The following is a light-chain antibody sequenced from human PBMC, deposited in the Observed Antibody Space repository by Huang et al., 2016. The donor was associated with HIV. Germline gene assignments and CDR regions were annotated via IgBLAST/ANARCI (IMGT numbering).Light chain of an antibody. V-gene: IGKV1-5*03. J-gene: IGKJ1*01. CDR1: QRISNY. CDR2: KAS. CDR3: QQYNSYRT. Sequence: DIQMTQSPSTLSASVGDRVTITCRARQRISNYLAWYQQKPGKAPKLLIYKASTLESGVPSMFSGSGSGTEFTLTISSLQPDDFATYYCQQYNSYRTFGQGTKVEIK.